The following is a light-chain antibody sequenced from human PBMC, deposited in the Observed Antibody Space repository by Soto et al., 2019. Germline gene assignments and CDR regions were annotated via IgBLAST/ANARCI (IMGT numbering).Light chain of an antibody. Sequence: EVVMTQSSATLSVFPGERATLSCRASQSISNSLGWYQQKPGQPPRLLIYGASTRATGIPARFSGSGSGTEFTLTINSLQSEDFAVYFCQKYNNWPITFGQGTRLEIK. CDR1: QSISNS. V-gene: IGKV3-15*01. CDR3: QKYNNWPIT. CDR2: GAS. J-gene: IGKJ5*01.